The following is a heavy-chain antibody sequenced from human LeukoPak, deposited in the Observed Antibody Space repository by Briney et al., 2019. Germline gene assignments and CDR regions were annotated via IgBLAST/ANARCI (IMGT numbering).Heavy chain of an antibody. CDR1: GGSISSYY. CDR2: IYYSGST. D-gene: IGHD3-22*01. J-gene: IGHJ5*02. CDR3: ATQTKYDTSAFYPNWFDP. V-gene: IGHV4-59*04. Sequence: SETLSLTCTVSGGSISSYYWSWIRQPPGKGLEWIGYIYYSGSTYYNPSLKSRVTISVDTSKNQFSLKLSSVTAADTAVYYCATQTKYDTSAFYPNWFDPWGQGTLVTVSS.